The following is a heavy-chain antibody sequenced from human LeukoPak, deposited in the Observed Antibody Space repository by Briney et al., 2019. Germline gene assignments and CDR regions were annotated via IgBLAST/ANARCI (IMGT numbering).Heavy chain of an antibody. CDR2: IYYSETT. D-gene: IGHD4-17*01. CDR1: GGPISIYY. CDR3: ARGLQNYGDAQGPFDYYYYMDV. Sequence: SETLSFTCTVSGGPISIYYWSWIRQPPGKGREWIGNIYYSETTNYNLSLNSRVTIAVDTSKKQVSLKLSSVTAADTAVYYCARGLQNYGDAQGPFDYYYYMDVWGKGTTLTVSS. J-gene: IGHJ6*03. V-gene: IGHV4-59*01.